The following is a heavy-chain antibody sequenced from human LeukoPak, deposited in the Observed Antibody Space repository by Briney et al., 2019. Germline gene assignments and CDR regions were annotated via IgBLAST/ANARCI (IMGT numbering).Heavy chain of an antibody. CDR3: ARDRDDSSGYYPDAFDI. V-gene: IGHV3-48*03. J-gene: IGHJ3*02. CDR2: ISSSGSTI. CDR1: GFTFSSYE. D-gene: IGHD3-22*01. Sequence: PGGSLRLSCAASGFTFSSYEMNWVRQAPGKGLEWVSYISSSGSTIYYADSVKGRFTISRDNAKNSLYLQMNSLRAEDTAVYYCARDRDDSSGYYPDAFDIWGQGTMVTVSS.